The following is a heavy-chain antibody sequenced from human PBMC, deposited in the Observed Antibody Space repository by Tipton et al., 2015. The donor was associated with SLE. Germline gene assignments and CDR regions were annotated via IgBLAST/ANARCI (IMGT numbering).Heavy chain of an antibody. J-gene: IGHJ3*02. CDR3: AREGPVVDAHTDAPDI. D-gene: IGHD2-15*01. CDR2: ISSDGSNK. Sequence: SLRLSCAASGFTFSSFVMHWVRQATGKGLEWVAVISSDGSNKYYADSVKDRFTISRENSKNTLYLQMTSLTADDTAVYYCAREGPVVDAHTDAPDIWGQGTKVSISS. CDR1: GFTFSSFV. V-gene: IGHV3-30*03.